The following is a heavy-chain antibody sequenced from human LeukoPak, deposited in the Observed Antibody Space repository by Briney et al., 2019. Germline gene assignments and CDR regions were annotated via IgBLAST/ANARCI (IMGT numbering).Heavy chain of an antibody. CDR2: IRSKAEGGTT. V-gene: IGHV3-15*01. D-gene: IGHD2-2*01. CDR1: GFTLSDAW. Sequence: GGSLRLSCAASGFTLSDAWMSWVRQAPGKGLEWVGCIRSKAEGGTTDYAAPVKDRFTVSRDASKNTLYLQMNSLKTEDTAVYYCSTMRGYYGMDVWGQGTTVTVSS. CDR3: STMRGYYGMDV. J-gene: IGHJ6*02.